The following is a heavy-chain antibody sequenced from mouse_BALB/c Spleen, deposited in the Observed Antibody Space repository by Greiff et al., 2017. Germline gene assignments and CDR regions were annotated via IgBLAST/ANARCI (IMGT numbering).Heavy chain of an antibody. D-gene: IGHD1-1*01. V-gene: IGHV3-2*02. J-gene: IGHJ4*01. CDR2: ISYSGST. CDR1: GYSITSDYA. Sequence: EVKLMESGPGLVKPSQSLSLTCTVTGYSITSDYAWNWIRQFPGNKLEWMGYISYSGSTSYNPSLKSRISITRDTSKNQFFLQLNSVTTEDTATYYCARFYYGSRFYAMDYWGQGTSVTVSS. CDR3: ARFYYGSRFYAMDY.